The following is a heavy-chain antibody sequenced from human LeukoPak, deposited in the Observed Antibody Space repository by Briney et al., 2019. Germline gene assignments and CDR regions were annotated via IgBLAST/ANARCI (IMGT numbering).Heavy chain of an antibody. CDR2: INQNGGVK. CDR3: AKSVLDYYGSGSYYDC. J-gene: IGHJ4*02. CDR1: GFIFGDYW. Sequence: GGSLRLSCVASGFIFGDYWMRWVRQAPGKGLEWVATINQNGGVKYYVDSVKGRFTISRDNSRNTLYLQMNSLRAEDTAVYYCAKSVLDYYGSGSYYDCWGQGTLVTVSS. D-gene: IGHD3-10*01. V-gene: IGHV3-7*03.